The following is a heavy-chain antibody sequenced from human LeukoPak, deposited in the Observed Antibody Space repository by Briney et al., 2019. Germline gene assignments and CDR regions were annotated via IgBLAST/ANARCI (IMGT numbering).Heavy chain of an antibody. J-gene: IGHJ4*02. CDR1: GYSFTTYY. Sequence: ASVTVSCKASGYSFTTYYVHWVRQAPGQGLEWMGYMRPASGDSNFAHKFQDRVTMTRDTSITTAYLELSRLTSDDTAVYYCTRDSYDDYYFDYWGQGTLVTVSS. CDR3: TRDSYDDYYFDY. CDR2: MRPASGDS. V-gene: IGHV1-2*02. D-gene: IGHD4-17*01.